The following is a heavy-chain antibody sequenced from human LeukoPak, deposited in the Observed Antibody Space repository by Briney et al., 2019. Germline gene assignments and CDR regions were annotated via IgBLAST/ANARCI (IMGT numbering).Heavy chain of an antibody. J-gene: IGHJ4*02. V-gene: IGHV3-7*01. CDR2: TNPDGSIR. CDR3: VSGFLQWLY. D-gene: IGHD3-3*01. Sequence: GGSLRLSCAASGFIFGGYWMSWVRQAPGRGLEWVANTNPDGSIRYYVDSVNGRFTISRDNAKNSLYLQMNSLRAEDTAVYYCVSGFLQWLYWGQGALVTVSS. CDR1: GFIFGGYW.